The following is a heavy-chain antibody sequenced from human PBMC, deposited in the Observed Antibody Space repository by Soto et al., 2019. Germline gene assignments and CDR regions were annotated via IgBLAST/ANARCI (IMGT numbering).Heavy chain of an antibody. CDR2: ISAYNGNT. CDR3: ARLVDCSGGSCYLAPYYYYGMDV. J-gene: IGHJ6*02. V-gene: IGHV1-18*01. Sequence: ASVKVSCKASGYTFTSYGISWVRQAPGQGLEWMGWISAYNGNTNYAQKLQGKVTMTTDTSTSTAYMELRSLRSDDSAVYYCARLVDCSGGSCYLAPYYYYGMDVWGQGTTVTVSS. D-gene: IGHD2-15*01. CDR1: GYTFTSYG.